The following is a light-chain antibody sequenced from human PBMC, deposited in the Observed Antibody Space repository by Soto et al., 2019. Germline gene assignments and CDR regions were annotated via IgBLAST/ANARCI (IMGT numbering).Light chain of an antibody. CDR3: DAWDGSVKDYV. CDR1: TSDIGRNT. J-gene: IGLJ1*01. CDR2: SND. V-gene: IGLV1-44*01. Sequence: QSVMAHPPSASGTPRQEVTISCSGATSDIGRNTVHWYRHLPGWGPTLVVWSNDQRPSGVPDGISGSTSGTSASLAISGLQSEDEADYYCDAWDGSVKDYVFGIQTQVTVL.